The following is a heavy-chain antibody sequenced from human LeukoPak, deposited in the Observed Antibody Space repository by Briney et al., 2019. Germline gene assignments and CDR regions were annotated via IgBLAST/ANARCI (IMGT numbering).Heavy chain of an antibody. CDR2: ISPDGSQT. Sequence: GGSLRLSCAASGFTFSSYAMHWVRQAPGKGLMWVSQISPDGSQTFYVDSVKGRFTISRDNAKNTLFLQMDSLRAEDTALYYCVRSLRSADFWGQGTLVTVSS. CDR1: GFTFSSYA. CDR3: VRSLRSADF. J-gene: IGHJ4*02. V-gene: IGHV3-74*01.